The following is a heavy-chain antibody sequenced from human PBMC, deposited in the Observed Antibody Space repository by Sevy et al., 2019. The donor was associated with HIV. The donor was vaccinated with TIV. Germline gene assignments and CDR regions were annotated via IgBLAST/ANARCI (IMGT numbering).Heavy chain of an antibody. Sequence: GGSLRLSCAASGFSVSTHAMHWVRQAPGKGLEWVALISYDGSSKYYADSVKGRLTISRDNSKNTLYRQMSSLRPDDTAVYYCTREAGYSTGWYPSDYWGQGTMVTVS. CDR3: TREAGYSTGWYPSDY. J-gene: IGHJ4*02. D-gene: IGHD6-19*01. CDR2: ISYDGSSK. V-gene: IGHV3-30*14. CDR1: GFSVSTHA.